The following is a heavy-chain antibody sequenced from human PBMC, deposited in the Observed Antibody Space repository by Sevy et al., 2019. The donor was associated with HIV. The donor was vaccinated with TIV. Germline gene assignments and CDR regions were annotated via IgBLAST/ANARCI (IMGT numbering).Heavy chain of an antibody. CDR1: GGSFSGYY. CDR2: INHSGST. J-gene: IGHJ5*02. D-gene: IGHD3-22*01. V-gene: IGHV4-34*01. Sequence: SETLSLTCAVYGGSFSGYYWSWIRQPPGKGLEWIGEINHSGSTNYNPSLKSRVTISVDTSKNQFTLRLSSVTAADKAVYYCARDTPHYYDSSGYLPASNWFDPWGQGTLVTVSS. CDR3: ARDTPHYYDSSGYLPASNWFDP.